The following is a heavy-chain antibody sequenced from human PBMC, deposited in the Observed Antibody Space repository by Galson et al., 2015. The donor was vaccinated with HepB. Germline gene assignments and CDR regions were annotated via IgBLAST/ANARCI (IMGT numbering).Heavy chain of an antibody. Sequence: QSGAEVKKPGESLRISCKGSGYSFTSYWISWVRQMPGKGLEWMGRIDPSDSYTNYSPSFQGHVTISADKSISTAYLQWSSLKASDTAMYYCARQSNGYYDSSGYDYWGQGTLVTVSS. CDR1: GYSFTSYW. D-gene: IGHD3-22*01. CDR2: IDPSDSYT. CDR3: ARQSNGYYDSSGYDY. V-gene: IGHV5-10-1*01. J-gene: IGHJ4*02.